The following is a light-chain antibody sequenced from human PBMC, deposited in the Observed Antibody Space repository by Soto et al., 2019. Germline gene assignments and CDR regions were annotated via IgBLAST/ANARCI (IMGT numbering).Light chain of an antibody. J-gene: IGLJ2*01. V-gene: IGLV1-40*01. Sequence: QSVLTQPPSVSGAPGQRVTISCTGSSSNIGAGYDVHWYQQLPGTDPKLLIYGNILINGNSNRPSGVPDRFSGSKSGTSASLAITGLQAEDEADYYCQSYDSSLSGVVFGGGTKLTVL. CDR1: SSNIGAGYD. CDR2: GNS. CDR3: QSYDSSLSGVV.